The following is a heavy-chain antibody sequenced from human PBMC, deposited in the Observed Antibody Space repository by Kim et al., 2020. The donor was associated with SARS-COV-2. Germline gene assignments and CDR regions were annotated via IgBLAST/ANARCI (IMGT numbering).Heavy chain of an antibody. CDR1: GGSISSSSYY. CDR3: ARRSSDTAILLRMYYYYGMDV. CDR2: IYYSGST. D-gene: IGHD5-18*01. Sequence: SETLSLTCTVSGGSISSSSYYWGWIRQPPGKGLEWIGSIYYSGSTYYNPSLKSRVTISVDTSKNQFSLKLSSVTAADTAVYYCARRSSDTAILLRMYYYYGMDVWGQGTTVTVSS. J-gene: IGHJ6*02. V-gene: IGHV4-39*01.